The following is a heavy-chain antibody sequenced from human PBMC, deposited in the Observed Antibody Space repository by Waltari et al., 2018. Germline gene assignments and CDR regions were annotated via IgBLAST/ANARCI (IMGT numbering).Heavy chain of an antibody. D-gene: IGHD1-20*01. V-gene: IGHV1-24*01. CDR1: GDTLTELT. J-gene: IGHJ6*02. Sequence: QVQLVQSGPEVRKPGASVKVPCKVSGDTLTELTLPWVRLAPGKGLEWMGGVDPEDGETIYAQKFQGRVTMTEDTSTDIAYMELSSLRSEDTAVYYCATDIPPDESQIAVLGITKYDAMDVWGQGTTVTVSS. CDR2: VDPEDGET. CDR3: ATDIPPDESQIAVLGITKYDAMDV.